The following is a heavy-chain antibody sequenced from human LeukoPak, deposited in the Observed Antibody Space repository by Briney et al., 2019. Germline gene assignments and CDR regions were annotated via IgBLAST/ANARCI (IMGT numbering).Heavy chain of an antibody. CDR1: GYTFTNYI. D-gene: IGHD1-26*01. J-gene: IGHJ5*02. CDR3: ARGGNYFRFDP. CDR2: ISAYNGNT. V-gene: IGHV1-18*01. Sequence: ASVKVSCKASGYTFTNYIISWVRQAPGQGLEWMGWISAYNGNTNYAQKLQGRVTMTTDTSTATAYMERWSLRSDDTAVYYCARGGNYFRFDPWGQGTLVTVSS.